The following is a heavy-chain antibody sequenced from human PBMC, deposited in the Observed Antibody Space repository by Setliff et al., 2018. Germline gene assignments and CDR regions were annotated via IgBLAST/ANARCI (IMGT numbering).Heavy chain of an antibody. CDR1: GASISSGSYY. Sequence: PSETLSLTCTVSGASISSGSYYWSWIWQPAGKGLEWIGHIHSSGSANYNSSLESRLTMSLDPSKKQFSLKLRSVTAADTAVYYCARDWEITVVREVTQYYYYMDIWGKGNAVTVSS. D-gene: IGHD3-10*01. J-gene: IGHJ6*03. CDR3: ARDWEITVVREVTQYYYYMDI. CDR2: IHSSGSA. V-gene: IGHV4-61*09.